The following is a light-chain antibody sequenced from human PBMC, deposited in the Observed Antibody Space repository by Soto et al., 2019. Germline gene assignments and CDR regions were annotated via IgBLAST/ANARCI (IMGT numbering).Light chain of an antibody. CDR3: PHYTYLPRP. CDR1: QCVSSSY. V-gene: IGKV3-20*01. Sequence: EIVLTMSPGTLSLSPGERATLSCRASQCVSSSYLAWYQQPPGQAPRLLIYGASTRATGIPDRITGSASGTDSAPTISILQPEDFVLYCCPHYTYLPRPFGQGTKVDNK. CDR2: GAS. J-gene: IGKJ1*01.